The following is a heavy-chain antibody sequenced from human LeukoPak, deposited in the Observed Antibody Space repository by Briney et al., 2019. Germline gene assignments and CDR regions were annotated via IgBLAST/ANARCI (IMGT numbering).Heavy chain of an antibody. CDR3: ARAWLIKKRYDSSGYLAY. V-gene: IGHV1-8*02. CDR2: INPNSANT. J-gene: IGHJ4*02. Sequence: ASVRVSCKTSGYTFSTYDINWLRQAAGQGLEWMGWINPNSANTGFAQKFQGRAAITRDTSTATAYLELSRLRSDDTAVYFCARAWLIKKRYDSSGYLAYWGQGTLVTVSS. D-gene: IGHD3-22*01. CDR1: GYTFSTYD.